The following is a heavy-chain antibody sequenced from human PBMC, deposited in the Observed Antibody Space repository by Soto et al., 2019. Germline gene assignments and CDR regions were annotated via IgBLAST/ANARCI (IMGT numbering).Heavy chain of an antibody. CDR2: IYYSGST. J-gene: IGHJ4*02. CDR3: ASGTWGALGY. V-gene: IGHV4-59*08. Sequence: QVQLQESGPGLVKPSETLSLTCTVSGGSISSYYWSWIRQPPGKGLEWIGYIYYSGSTNYNPSLKIRVTISVDTPKNQFSLKLSSVTAADTAVYYCASGTWGALGYWGQGTLVTVSS. CDR1: GGSISSYY. D-gene: IGHD3-16*01.